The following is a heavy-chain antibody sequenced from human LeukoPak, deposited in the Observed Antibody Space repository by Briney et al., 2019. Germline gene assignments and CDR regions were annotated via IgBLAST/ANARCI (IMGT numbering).Heavy chain of an antibody. CDR1: GYTFTNYG. D-gene: IGHD1-1*01. Sequence: ASVKVSCKASGYTFTNYGISWVRQAPGQGLEWMGWSGPYNGNTNYARKLQDRITMTIDTSTSTAYMELRSLRSDDTAMYYCARRAPGKLAADYWGQGTLVTVSS. CDR3: ARRAPGKLAADY. J-gene: IGHJ4*02. CDR2: SGPYNGNT. V-gene: IGHV1-18*01.